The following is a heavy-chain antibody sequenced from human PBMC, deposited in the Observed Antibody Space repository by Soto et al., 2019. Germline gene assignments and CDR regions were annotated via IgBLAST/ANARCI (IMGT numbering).Heavy chain of an antibody. CDR2: MYSGGGT. CDR1: RFIVRDNY. V-gene: IGHV3-66*01. D-gene: IGHD4-17*01. CDR3: ATRMTTAPY. J-gene: IGHJ4*02. Sequence: EVRLVQSGGGLVQPGGSLRLSCAASRFIVRDNYMSWVRQAPGKGLEWVSLMYSGGGTDYAESVKGRFTISRDNSKNTLYLQMNSLQAEDTGIYYCATRMTTAPYWGQGTVVTVSS.